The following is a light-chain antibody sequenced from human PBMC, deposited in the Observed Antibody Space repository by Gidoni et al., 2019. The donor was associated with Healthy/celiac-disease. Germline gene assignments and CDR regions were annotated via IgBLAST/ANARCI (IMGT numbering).Light chain of an antibody. J-gene: IGKJ4*01. V-gene: IGKV3-15*01. Sequence: IVMTHSSPTLSVSPGERATLSCRSSQSVSSNLAWYQQKSGQAPRLLIYGASTRATGIPARFSGSGSGTEFTLTISSLQSEDFAVYYCQQYNNWHPLTFGGGTKVEIK. CDR1: QSVSSN. CDR2: GAS. CDR3: QQYNNWHPLT.